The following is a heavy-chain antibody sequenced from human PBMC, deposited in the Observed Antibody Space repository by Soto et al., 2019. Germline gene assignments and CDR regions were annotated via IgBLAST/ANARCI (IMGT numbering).Heavy chain of an antibody. V-gene: IGHV3-23*01. J-gene: IGHJ4*02. CDR2: ISGSGGST. CDR3: AKARWFGERNFDY. CDR1: GSTFSSYA. Sequence: EVQLLESGGGLVQPGGSLRLSCAASGSTFSSYAMSWVRQAPGKGLEWVSAISGSGGSTYYADSVKGRFTISRDNSKNTLYLQMNSLRAEDTAVYYCAKARWFGERNFDYWGQGTLVTVSS. D-gene: IGHD3-10*01.